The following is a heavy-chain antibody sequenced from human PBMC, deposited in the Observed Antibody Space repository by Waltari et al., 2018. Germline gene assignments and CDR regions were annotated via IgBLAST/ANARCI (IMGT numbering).Heavy chain of an antibody. V-gene: IGHV1-2*02. Sequence: QVQLVQSGAEMRKPGASVKVSCQPSGYTFSAYYVPWGRQTPGQGLEWMGWINPKSGDTHYAQNFQGRATMTRDTSISTVYMELSRLTSDDTAVYYCARDLMTTVTTEFYFDYWGQGTLVIISS. CDR3: ARDLMTTVTTEFYFDY. J-gene: IGHJ4*02. CDR1: GYTFSAYY. CDR2: INPKSGDT. D-gene: IGHD4-4*01.